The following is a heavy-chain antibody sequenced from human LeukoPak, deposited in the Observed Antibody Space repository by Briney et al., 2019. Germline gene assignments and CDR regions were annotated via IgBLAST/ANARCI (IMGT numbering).Heavy chain of an antibody. CDR2: IYYTGTT. D-gene: IGHD2-21*01. CDR1: SDSITSSY. J-gene: IGHJ5*02. V-gene: IGHV4-59*01. CDR3: ARVLNFGGLFDP. Sequence: SETLSLTCTVSSDSITSSYWSWIRQPPGKGLEWIGYIYYTGTTNYNPSLRSRVAISVDTSRSQFSLRLRSVTVADTAVYYCARVLNFGGLFDPWGQGTLVTVSS.